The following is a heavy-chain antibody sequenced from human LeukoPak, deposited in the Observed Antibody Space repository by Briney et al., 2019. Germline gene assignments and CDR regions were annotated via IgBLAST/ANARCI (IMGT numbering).Heavy chain of an antibody. Sequence: SETLSLTCAVYGGSFSGYYWSWIRQPPGKGLEWIGEINHSGSTNYNPSLKSRVTISVDTSKNQFSLKLSSVTAADTAVYYCARVILILLYTVMVNYFNYWGQGTLVTVSS. CDR2: INHSGST. CDR1: GGSFSGYY. D-gene: IGHD5-18*01. J-gene: IGHJ4*02. V-gene: IGHV4-34*01. CDR3: ARVILILLYTVMVNYFNY.